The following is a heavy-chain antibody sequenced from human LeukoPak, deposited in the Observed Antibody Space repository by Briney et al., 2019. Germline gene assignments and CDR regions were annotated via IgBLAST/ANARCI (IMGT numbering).Heavy chain of an antibody. CDR1: GFTFSSYA. D-gene: IGHD5-12*01. J-gene: IGHJ4*02. CDR2: ISSNGGST. V-gene: IGHV3-64D*06. Sequence: PGGSLRLSCSASGFTFSSYAMHWVRQAPGKGLEYVSSISSNGGSTYYADSVKGRFTISRDNSKNTLFLQMSSLRTEDTAVYYCASPYSGYDYNFDHWGQGTLVTVS. CDR3: ASPYSGYDYNFDH.